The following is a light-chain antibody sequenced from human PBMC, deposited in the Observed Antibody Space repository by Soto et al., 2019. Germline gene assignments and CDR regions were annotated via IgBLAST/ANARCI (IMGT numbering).Light chain of an antibody. CDR1: QSISYF. J-gene: IGKJ5*01. Sequence: EIQMTQSPSSLSASVGDRVKITCRASQSISYFLNWYRQKPGQAPELLIYAASSLQSGVPSRFSGSESGTEFTLTITSLQPEDFATYSCQKSYSTPINCGQGTRREIK. CDR2: AAS. V-gene: IGKV1-39*01. CDR3: QKSYSTPIN.